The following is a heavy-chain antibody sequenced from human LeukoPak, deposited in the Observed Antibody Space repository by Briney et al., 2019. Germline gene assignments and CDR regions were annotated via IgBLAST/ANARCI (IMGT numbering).Heavy chain of an antibody. V-gene: IGHV5-51*01. J-gene: IGHJ4*02. CDR1: GYSFTTYW. Sequence: GESLKISCQGSGYSFTTYWIGWVRQMPGKGLEWMGTIYPGDSDTKYSPSFQGQVTISADKSISTAYLQWSSLRASDTAFYFCARGSGGEYDYWGQGTLVTVSS. D-gene: IGHD4-17*01. CDR3: ARGSGGEYDY. CDR2: IYPGDSDT.